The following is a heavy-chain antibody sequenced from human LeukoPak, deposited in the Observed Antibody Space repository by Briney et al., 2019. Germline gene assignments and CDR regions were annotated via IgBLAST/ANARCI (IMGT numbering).Heavy chain of an antibody. Sequence: GGSLRLSYAASGFTFSSYWMHWVRQAPGKGLVWVSRINSDGSSTSYADSVKGRFTISRDNAKNTLYLQMDSLRAEDTAVYYCAGAAGARRLPYYWGQGTLVTVSS. CDR1: GFTFSSYW. D-gene: IGHD6-25*01. CDR2: INSDGSST. V-gene: IGHV3-74*01. CDR3: AGAAGARRLPYY. J-gene: IGHJ4*02.